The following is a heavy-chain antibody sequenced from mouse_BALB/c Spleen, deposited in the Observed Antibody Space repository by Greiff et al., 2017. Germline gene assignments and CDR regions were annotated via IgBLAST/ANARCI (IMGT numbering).Heavy chain of an antibody. CDR1: GFSLTSYG. CDR2: IWAGGST. D-gene: IGHD4-1*01. CDR3: ARVALNWDGYYFDY. V-gene: IGHV2-9*02. J-gene: IGHJ2*01. Sequence: VKLMESGPGLVAPSQSLSITCTVSGFSLTSYGVHWVRQPPGKGLEWLGVIWAGGSTNYNSALMSRLSISKDNSKSQVFLKMNSLQTDDTAMYYCARVALNWDGYYFDYWGQGTTLTVSS.